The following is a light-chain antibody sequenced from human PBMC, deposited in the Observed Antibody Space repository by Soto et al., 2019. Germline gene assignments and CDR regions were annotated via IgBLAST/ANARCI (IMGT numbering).Light chain of an antibody. CDR3: GTWDSSMSAYV. Sequence: VLTQPPSVSAAPRQKVTISCSGSSSNIRNNYVSWYQQLPGTAPKLLIYDNNKRPSGIPDRFSGSKSGTSATLGITGLQTGEEADYYCGTWDSSMSAYVFGTGTKVTV. J-gene: IGLJ1*01. CDR1: SSNIRNNY. V-gene: IGLV1-51*01. CDR2: DNN.